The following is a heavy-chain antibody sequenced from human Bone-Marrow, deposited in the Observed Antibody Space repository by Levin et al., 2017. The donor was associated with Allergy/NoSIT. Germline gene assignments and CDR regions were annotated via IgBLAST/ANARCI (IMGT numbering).Heavy chain of an antibody. Sequence: PGGSLRLSCAASGFTFDDYVMSWVRQAPGKGLEWVSGINWNGGSTGYADSVKGRFSIFRDNAKNSLCLQMDSLRAEDTAFYYCARGMAGSGRYYNSHELDFWGQGTLVTVSS. CDR2: INWNGGST. D-gene: IGHD3-10*01. V-gene: IGHV3-20*04. CDR3: ARGMAGSGRYYNSHELDF. J-gene: IGHJ4*02. CDR1: GFTFDDYV.